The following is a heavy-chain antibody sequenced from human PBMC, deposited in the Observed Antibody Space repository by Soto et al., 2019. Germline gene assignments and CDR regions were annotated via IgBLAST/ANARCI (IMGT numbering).Heavy chain of an antibody. CDR2: IIPILGIA. J-gene: IGHJ5*02. CDR1: GGTFSSYT. CDR3: ARGYCSSTSCPPGRYNWFDP. V-gene: IGHV1-69*02. D-gene: IGHD2-2*01. Sequence: QVQLVQSGAEVKKPGSSVKVSCKASGGTFSSYTISWVRQAPGQGLEWMGRIIPILGIANYAQKLQGRVTITADKSTSTAYMELSSLRSEDTAVYYCARGYCSSTSCPPGRYNWFDPWGQGTLVTVSS.